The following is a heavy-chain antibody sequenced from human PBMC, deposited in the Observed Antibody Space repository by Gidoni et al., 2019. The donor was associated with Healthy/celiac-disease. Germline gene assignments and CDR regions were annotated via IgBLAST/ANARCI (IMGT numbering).Heavy chain of an antibody. J-gene: IGHJ2*01. D-gene: IGHD2-21*02. V-gene: IGHV4-59*01. Sequence: QVQLQESGPGLVKPSETLSLTCTVPGGSISSYYWSWIRQPPGKGLEWIGYIYYSGSTHYNPSLKSRVTISVDTSKNQFSLKLSSVTAADTAVYYCARAIGVVVTASYWYFDLWGRGTLVTVSS. CDR1: GGSISSYY. CDR2: IYYSGST. CDR3: ARAIGVVVTASYWYFDL.